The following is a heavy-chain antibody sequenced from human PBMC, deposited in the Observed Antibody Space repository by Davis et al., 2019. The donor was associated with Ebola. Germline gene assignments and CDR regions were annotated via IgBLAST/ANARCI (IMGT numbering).Heavy chain of an antibody. CDR2: IKQDGSNK. Sequence: GGSLRLSCAASGFTFSSYWMSWVRQAPGKGLEWVANIKQDGSNKYYADSVKGRFTISRDNSKNTLYLQMNSLRAEDTAVYYCARVYCSGGSCYFLSAMDVWGQGTTVTVSS. J-gene: IGHJ6*02. D-gene: IGHD2-15*01. CDR1: GFTFSSYW. CDR3: ARVYCSGGSCYFLSAMDV. V-gene: IGHV3-7*01.